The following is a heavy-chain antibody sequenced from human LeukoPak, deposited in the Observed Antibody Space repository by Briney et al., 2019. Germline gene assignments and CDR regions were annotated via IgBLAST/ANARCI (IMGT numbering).Heavy chain of an antibody. CDR1: GYTFTSYG. CDR2: ISAYNGNT. J-gene: IGHJ4*02. D-gene: IGHD6-6*01. V-gene: IGHV1-18*01. CDR3: ARVHPYSSSSGLGY. Sequence: GASVKVSCKASGYTFTSYGISWVRQAPGQGLEWMGWISAYNGNTNYAQKLQGRVTMTTDTSTSTAYMELRILTSDDTVVYYFARVHPYSSSSGLGYWGQGTLVTVSS.